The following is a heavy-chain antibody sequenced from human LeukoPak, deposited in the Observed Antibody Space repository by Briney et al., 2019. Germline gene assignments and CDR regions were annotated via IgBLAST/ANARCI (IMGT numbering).Heavy chain of an antibody. D-gene: IGHD6-13*01. Sequence: GGSLRLSCAASGFTFSDYYMSWIRQAPGKGLEGVSYISSSGSTIYYADSVKGRFTISRDNAKNSLYLQMNSLRAEDTALYYCAKDKAAAGRLFDLWGRGTLVTVPS. J-gene: IGHJ2*01. CDR3: AKDKAAAGRLFDL. CDR1: GFTFSDYY. CDR2: ISSSGSTI. V-gene: IGHV3-11*01.